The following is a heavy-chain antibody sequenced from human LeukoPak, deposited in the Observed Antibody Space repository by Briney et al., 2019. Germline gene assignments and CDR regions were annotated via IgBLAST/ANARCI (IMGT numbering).Heavy chain of an antibody. CDR3: GKIRLDSATGY. CDR2: INGDRSTI. V-gene: IGHV3-74*01. CDR1: GFTFSSYW. Sequence: GGSLRLSCAASGFTFSSYWMHWVRQVPGKGLVWVSRINGDRSTISYADSVKGRFTISRDNARNTLYLQMNSLRAEDTAVYYCGKIRLDSATGYWGQGTLVTVSS. J-gene: IGHJ4*02. D-gene: IGHD2-15*01.